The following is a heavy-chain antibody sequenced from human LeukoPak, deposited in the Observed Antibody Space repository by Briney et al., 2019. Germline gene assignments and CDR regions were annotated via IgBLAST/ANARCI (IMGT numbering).Heavy chain of an antibody. CDR2: ISAYNGNT. Sequence: ASVKVSCKASGYTFTSYGISWVRQAPGQGLEWMGWISAYNGNTNYAQKIQGRVTMTTDTSTSTAYMELRSLRSDDTAVYYCARDGVDIVVVPAAKVYYYYYMDVWGKGTTVTVSS. D-gene: IGHD2-2*01. CDR3: ARDGVDIVVVPAAKVYYYYYMDV. V-gene: IGHV1-18*01. CDR1: GYTFTSYG. J-gene: IGHJ6*03.